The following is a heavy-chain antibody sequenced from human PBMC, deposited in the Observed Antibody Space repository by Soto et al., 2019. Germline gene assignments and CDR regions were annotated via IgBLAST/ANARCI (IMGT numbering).Heavy chain of an antibody. Sequence: ASVKVSCKASGGTFGTHGITWVRQAPGQGLEWMGGIIPIFGTANYAQKFQGRVTITADKSTSTAYMELSSLRSEDTAVYYCAREATMAIGFDPWGQGTLVTVSS. J-gene: IGHJ5*02. V-gene: IGHV1-69*06. CDR3: AREATMAIGFDP. D-gene: IGHD5-12*01. CDR2: IIPIFGTA. CDR1: GGTFGTHG.